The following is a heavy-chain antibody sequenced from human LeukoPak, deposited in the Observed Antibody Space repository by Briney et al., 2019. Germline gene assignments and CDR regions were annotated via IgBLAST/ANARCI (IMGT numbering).Heavy chain of an antibody. CDR3: ARGLGGILVVVTAAMHFDY. Sequence: SETLSLTCAVYGASFSGYYWSWIRQPPGKGLEWIGEINHSGSTNYNPSLKSRVTISVDTSKNQFSLKLSSVTAADTAVYYCARGLGGILVVVTAAMHFDYWGQGTLVTVSS. J-gene: IGHJ4*02. V-gene: IGHV4-34*01. CDR1: GASFSGYY. D-gene: IGHD2-2*01. CDR2: INHSGST.